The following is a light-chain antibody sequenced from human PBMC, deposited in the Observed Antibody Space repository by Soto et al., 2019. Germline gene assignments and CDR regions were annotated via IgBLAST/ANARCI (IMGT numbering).Light chain of an antibody. J-gene: IGKJ4*01. CDR3: QQRSSWPLT. CDR2: DAF. Sequence: EIVLTQSPATLSLSPGERATLSCRASQSVGSYFAWYQQKPGQAPSLLIYDAFSRATGIPARFSGSGSGTDFTLTISSLVPEDFAVYFCQQRSSWPLTFGGGTMVEIK. V-gene: IGKV3-11*01. CDR1: QSVGSY.